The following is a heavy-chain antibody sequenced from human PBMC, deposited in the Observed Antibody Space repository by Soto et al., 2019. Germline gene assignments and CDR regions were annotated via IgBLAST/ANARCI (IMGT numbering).Heavy chain of an antibody. J-gene: IGHJ3*02. Sequence: GGSLRLSCAASGFTFSSYAMTWVRQAPGKGLEWVSAIRGSGGSTYFADSVKGRFTISRDNSKNTLYLHMNSLRAEDTAVYYCAKPPWATTYGPAEAMSTGFDIWGQGTMVTVSS. D-gene: IGHD3-16*01. CDR3: AKPPWATTYGPAEAMSTGFDI. CDR2: IRGSGGST. CDR1: GFTFSSYA. V-gene: IGHV3-23*01.